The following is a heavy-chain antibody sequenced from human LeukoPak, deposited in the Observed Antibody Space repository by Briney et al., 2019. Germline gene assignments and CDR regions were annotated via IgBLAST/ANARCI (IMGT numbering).Heavy chain of an antibody. CDR2: ISYDGTDK. Sequence: PGGSLRLSCAASGFTFSSFAMHWVRQAPGKGLEWVAIISYDGTDKYYGDSVKGRFTISRDNSKNTLYLQMNSLRAEDTAVYYCAKDEGGSYFDYWGQGTLVTVSS. J-gene: IGHJ4*02. CDR3: AKDEGGSYFDY. V-gene: IGHV3-30*04. CDR1: GFTFSSFA.